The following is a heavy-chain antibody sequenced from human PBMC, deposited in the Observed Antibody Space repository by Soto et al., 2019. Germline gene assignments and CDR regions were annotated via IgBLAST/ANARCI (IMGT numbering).Heavy chain of an antibody. J-gene: IGHJ4*02. CDR1: GGTFSSYA. Sequence: ASVKVSCKASGGTFSSYAISWVRQAPGQGLEWMGIINPSGGSTSYAQKFQGRVTMTRDTSTSTVYMELGSLRSEDTAVYYCARGNSGYTTSENFDYWGQGTLVTVSS. CDR3: ARGNSGYTTSENFDY. CDR2: INPSGGST. V-gene: IGHV1-46*01. D-gene: IGHD3-22*01.